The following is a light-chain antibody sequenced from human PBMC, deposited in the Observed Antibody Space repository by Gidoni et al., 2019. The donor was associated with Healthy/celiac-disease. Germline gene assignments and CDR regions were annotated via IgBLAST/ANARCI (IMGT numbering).Light chain of an antibody. CDR3: QQRSNWPFT. V-gene: IGKV3-11*01. Sequence: IVFTQSPATLSSSPGERATLSCRSSQSVSSYLAWYQQKPGQAPRLLIYDASNRATGIPARFSGSGSGTDFTLTISSLEPEDFAVYYCQQRSNWPFTFGQGTRLEIK. J-gene: IGKJ5*01. CDR1: QSVSSY. CDR2: DAS.